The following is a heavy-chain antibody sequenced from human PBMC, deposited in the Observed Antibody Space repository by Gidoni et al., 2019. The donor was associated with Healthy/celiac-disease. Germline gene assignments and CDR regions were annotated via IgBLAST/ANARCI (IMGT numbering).Heavy chain of an antibody. Sequence: EVQLVESGGGLVKPGGSLRLSCAACGFTFSNAWMSWVSQAPGKGWEWVGRIKSKTDGGTTDYAAPVKGRFTISRDDSKNTLYLQMNSLKTEDTAVYYCTTPGGWYGAFDIWGQGTMVTVSS. D-gene: IGHD6-19*01. CDR1: GFTFSNAW. CDR3: TTPGGWYGAFDI. CDR2: IKSKTDGGTT. V-gene: IGHV3-15*01. J-gene: IGHJ3*02.